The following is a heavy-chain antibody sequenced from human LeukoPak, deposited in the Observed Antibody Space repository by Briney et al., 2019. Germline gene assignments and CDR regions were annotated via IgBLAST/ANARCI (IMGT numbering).Heavy chain of an antibody. Sequence: SETLSLTCTVSGGSISSYYWSWIRQPAGKGLEWIGRIYTSGSTNYNPSLKSRVTMSVDTSKNQFSLKLSPVTAADTAVFYCAIENSGSYREFDYWGQGTLVTVSS. J-gene: IGHJ4*02. CDR2: IYTSGST. D-gene: IGHD1-26*01. CDR3: AIENSGSYREFDY. CDR1: GGSISSYY. V-gene: IGHV4-4*07.